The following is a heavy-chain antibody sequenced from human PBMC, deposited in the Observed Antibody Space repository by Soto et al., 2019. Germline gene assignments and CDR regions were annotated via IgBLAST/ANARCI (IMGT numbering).Heavy chain of an antibody. D-gene: IGHD3-3*01. Sequence: GGSLRLSCAASGFTFSSYAMSWVRQAPGKWLEWVSAISGSGGSTYYADSVKGRFTISRDNSKNTLYLQMNSLRAEDTAVYYCAKDRDFWKGLTKDYWXQGTLVTVSS. CDR3: AKDRDFWKGLTKDY. V-gene: IGHV3-23*01. CDR1: GFTFSSYA. J-gene: IGHJ4*02. CDR2: ISGSGGST.